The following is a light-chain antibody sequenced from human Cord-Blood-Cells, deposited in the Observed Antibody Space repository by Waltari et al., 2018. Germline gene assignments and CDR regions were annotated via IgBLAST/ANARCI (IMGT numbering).Light chain of an antibody. J-gene: IGKJ5*01. V-gene: IGKV3-11*01. CDR1: QSVSSY. Sequence: EIVLTQSPATLSLSPGERATLSCRASQSVSSYLAWYQQKPGQAPRLLIYDASNRGTGIPARFSGSGSWTDFTRTISSLEPEDFAVYYCQQRSNWPPDTFGQGTRLEIK. CDR3: QQRSNWPPDT. CDR2: DAS.